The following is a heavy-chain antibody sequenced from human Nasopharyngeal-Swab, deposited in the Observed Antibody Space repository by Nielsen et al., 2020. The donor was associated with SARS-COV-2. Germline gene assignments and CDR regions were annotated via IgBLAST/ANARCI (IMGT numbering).Heavy chain of an antibody. CDR2: ISGSGGST. CDR3: AKSKGYTSSWNDY. V-gene: IGHV3-23*01. J-gene: IGHJ4*02. Sequence: WIRQPPGKGLEWVSVISGSGGSTYYADSVKGRFTTSRDNSKTTVHLQMDRLRVEDTAVYFCAKSKGYTSSWNDYWGQGTRVTVSS. D-gene: IGHD6-13*01.